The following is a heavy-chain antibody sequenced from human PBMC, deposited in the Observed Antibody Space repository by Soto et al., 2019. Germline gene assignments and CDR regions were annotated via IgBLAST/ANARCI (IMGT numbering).Heavy chain of an antibody. CDR3: ARVRRVAAAGKRYYYYGMDV. Sequence: LSLTCAVYGGSFSGYYWSWIRQPPGKGLEWIGEISHSGSTNYNPSLKSRVTISVDTSKNQFSLKLSSVTAADTAVYYCARVRRVAAAGKRYYYYGMDVWGQGTTVTVYS. J-gene: IGHJ6*02. CDR2: ISHSGST. V-gene: IGHV4-34*01. D-gene: IGHD6-13*01. CDR1: GGSFSGYY.